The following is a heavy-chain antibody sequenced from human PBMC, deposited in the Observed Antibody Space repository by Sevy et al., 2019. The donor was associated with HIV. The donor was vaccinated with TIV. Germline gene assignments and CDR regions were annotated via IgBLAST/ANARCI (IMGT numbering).Heavy chain of an antibody. D-gene: IGHD3-9*01. CDR3: ARDQYDILTGYYSWVGNYYYYGMDV. Sequence: GGFLRLSCAASGFTFSSYAMHWVRQAPGKGLEWVAVISYDGSNKYYADSVKGRFTISRDNSKNTLYLQMNSLRAEDTAVYYCARDQYDILTGYYSWVGNYYYYGMDVWGQGTTVTVSS. CDR2: ISYDGSNK. CDR1: GFTFSSYA. J-gene: IGHJ6*02. V-gene: IGHV3-30*04.